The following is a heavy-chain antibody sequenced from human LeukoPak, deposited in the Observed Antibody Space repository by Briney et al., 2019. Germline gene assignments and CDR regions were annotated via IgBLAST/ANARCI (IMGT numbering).Heavy chain of an antibody. J-gene: IGHJ5*02. Sequence: PSETLSLTCTVSGGSISSGSYYWSWIRQPAGKGLEWIGRIYTSGSTNYNPSLKSRVTISVDTSKNQFSLKLSSVTAADTAVYYCARGEITYYYGSGSPADWFDPWGQGTLVTVSS. V-gene: IGHV4-61*02. CDR3: ARGEITYYYGSGSPADWFDP. CDR1: GGSISSGSYY. CDR2: IYTSGST. D-gene: IGHD3-10*01.